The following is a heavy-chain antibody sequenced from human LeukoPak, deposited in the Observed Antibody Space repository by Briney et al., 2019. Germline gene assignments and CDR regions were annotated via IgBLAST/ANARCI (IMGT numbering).Heavy chain of an antibody. D-gene: IGHD1-26*01. Sequence: GGSQRLSCAATGFTFSSYSMNWVRQAPGKGLEWVSSISSSSSYIYYADSVKGRFTISRDNAKNSLYLQMNSLRAEDTAVYYCASQSGSYSRAFDIWGQGTMVTVSS. CDR3: ASQSGSYSRAFDI. CDR2: ISSSSSYI. V-gene: IGHV3-21*01. CDR1: GFTFSSYS. J-gene: IGHJ3*02.